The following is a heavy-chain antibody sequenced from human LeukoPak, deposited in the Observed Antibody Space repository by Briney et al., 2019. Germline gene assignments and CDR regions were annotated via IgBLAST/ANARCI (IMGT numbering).Heavy chain of an antibody. CDR2: IYYSGST. Sequence: PSETQSLTCTVSGGSISSSSYYWGWIRQPPGKGLEWIGSIYYSGSTYYNPSLKSRVTISVDTSKNQFSLKLSSVTAADTAVYYCARDEYRGYEPWGQGTLVTVSS. CDR1: GGSISSSSYY. J-gene: IGHJ5*02. V-gene: IGHV4-39*07. CDR3: ARDEYRGYEP. D-gene: IGHD5-12*01.